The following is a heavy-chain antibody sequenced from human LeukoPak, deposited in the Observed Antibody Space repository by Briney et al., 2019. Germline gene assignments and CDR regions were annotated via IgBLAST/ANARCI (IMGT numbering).Heavy chain of an antibody. CDR1: GGSISSYY. J-gene: IGHJ4*02. CDR2: IYYSGST. D-gene: IGHD3-10*01. V-gene: IGHV4-59*01. Sequence: KSSETLSLTCTVSGGSISSYYWSWIRQPPGKGLEWIGYIYYSGSTNYNPSLKSRVTISVDTSKNQFSLKLSSVTAADTAVYFCARVTLFRGAQIDSWGQGTLVTVSS. CDR3: ARVTLFRGAQIDS.